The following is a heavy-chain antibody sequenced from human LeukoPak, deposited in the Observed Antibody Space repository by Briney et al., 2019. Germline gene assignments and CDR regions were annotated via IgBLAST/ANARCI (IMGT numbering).Heavy chain of an antibody. D-gene: IGHD3-10*01. CDR3: ARDTHYGSNY. CDR2: INWNGGST. CDR1: GFTFDDYG. J-gene: IGHJ4*02. V-gene: IGHV3-20*04. Sequence: GGSLRLSCAASGFTFDDYGMSWVRQAPGKGLEWVSGINWNGGSTDYADSVKGRFTISRDDAKKSLYLQMNSLRAEDTALYYCARDTHYGSNYWGQGTLVTVSS.